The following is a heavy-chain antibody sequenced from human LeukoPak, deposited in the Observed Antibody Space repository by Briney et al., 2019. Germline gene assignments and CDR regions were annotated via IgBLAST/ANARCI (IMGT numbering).Heavy chain of an antibody. CDR3: ARGGKYYYDSSGYYSDWYFDL. D-gene: IGHD3-22*01. V-gene: IGHV1-8*01. CDR2: MNPNSGNT. J-gene: IGHJ2*01. Sequence: ASVKVSCKVSVYTFTSYDINWVRQATGQGLEWMGWMNPNSGNTGYAQKFQGRVTMIRNTSISTAYMELSSLRSEDTAVYYCARGGKYYYDSSGYYSDWYFDLWGRGTLVTVSS. CDR1: VYTFTSYD.